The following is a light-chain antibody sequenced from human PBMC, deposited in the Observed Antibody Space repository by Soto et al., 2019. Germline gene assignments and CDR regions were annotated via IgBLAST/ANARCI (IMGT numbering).Light chain of an antibody. J-gene: IGKJ4*01. CDR3: QQYNVWPLT. CDR2: VAS. Sequence: EIVMTQSPATLSVSPGERATLSCRASQSVSRNLAWYQQQPGQTPKLLIYVASTRATGIPARFSGSGSGTEFTLTISSLQSEDFAVYYCQQYNVWPLTFGGGTKVEFK. V-gene: IGKV3-15*01. CDR1: QSVSRN.